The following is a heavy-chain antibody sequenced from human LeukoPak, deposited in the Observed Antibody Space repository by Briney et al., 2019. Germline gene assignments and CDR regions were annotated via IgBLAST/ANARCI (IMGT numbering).Heavy chain of an antibody. D-gene: IGHD6-19*01. V-gene: IGHV3-66*01. CDR1: GFTVSSNY. CDR3: ARGVVAVAAAGDAFDI. Sequence: PGGSLRLSCAASGFTVSSNYMSWVRQAPGKGLEWVSVIYSGGSTYYADYVKGRFTISIDNSKNTLYLQMNSLRAEDTAVYYCARGVVAVAAAGDAFDIWGQGTMVTVSS. CDR2: IYSGGST. J-gene: IGHJ3*02.